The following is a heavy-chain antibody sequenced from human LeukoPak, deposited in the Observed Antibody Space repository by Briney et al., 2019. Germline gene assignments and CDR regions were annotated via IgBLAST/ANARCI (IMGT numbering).Heavy chain of an antibody. J-gene: IGHJ4*02. CDR3: ARAGVRVQLWLN. V-gene: IGHV4-59*01. CDR1: GGSISSYY. CDR2: IYYSGST. Sequence: SETLSLTCTVSGGSISSYYWSWIRQPPGKGLEWIGYIYYSGSTNYNPSLKSRVTISVDTSKNQFSLKLSSVTAADTAVYYCARAGVRVQLWLNWGQGTLVTVSS. D-gene: IGHD5-18*01.